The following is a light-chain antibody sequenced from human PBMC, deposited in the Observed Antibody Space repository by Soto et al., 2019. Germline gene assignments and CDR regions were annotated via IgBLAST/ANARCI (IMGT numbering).Light chain of an antibody. CDR1: QSVLYSSHNKNY. J-gene: IGKJ1*01. Sequence: IVMTQSPDSLAVSLGERATINCKSSQSVLYSSHNKNYLAWYQQKPGQPPKLLIYWSSTRESGVPDRFSGSESGTDFTLTISSLQAEDVAVYYCQQYFSSPPTFGQGTKVDIK. CDR2: WSS. CDR3: QQYFSSPPT. V-gene: IGKV4-1*01.